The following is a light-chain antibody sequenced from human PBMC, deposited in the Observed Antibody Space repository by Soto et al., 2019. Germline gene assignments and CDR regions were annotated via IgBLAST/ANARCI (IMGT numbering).Light chain of an antibody. Sequence: QSVLTQPPSVSGAPGQRVTISCTGNSSNIGTGYDVHWYQQLPGTAPKLLIYGNRNRPSGVPDRFSGSKSGTSASLAITGLQAEDEADYYCQSYDSSRNGWFVFGGGTKLTVL. V-gene: IGLV1-40*01. J-gene: IGLJ2*01. CDR3: QSYDSSRNGWFV. CDR1: SSNIGTGYD. CDR2: GNR.